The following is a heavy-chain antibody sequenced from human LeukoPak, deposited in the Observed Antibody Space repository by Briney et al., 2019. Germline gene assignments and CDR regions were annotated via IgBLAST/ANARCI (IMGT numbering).Heavy chain of an antibody. CDR1: GGSFSGYY. Sequence: PSETLSLTCAVYGGSFSGYYWSWIRHPPGKGLEWSGEINHSGSTNYNPSPKSRVTISVDTAKNQYSLKLSSVTAADTAVYYCARAGDDFWSGYYHFDYWGQGTLVTVSS. D-gene: IGHD3-3*01. V-gene: IGHV4-34*01. CDR2: INHSGST. J-gene: IGHJ4*02. CDR3: ARAGDDFWSGYYHFDY.